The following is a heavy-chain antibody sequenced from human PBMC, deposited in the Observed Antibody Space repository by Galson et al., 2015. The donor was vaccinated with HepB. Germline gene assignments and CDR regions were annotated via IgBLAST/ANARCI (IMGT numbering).Heavy chain of an antibody. J-gene: IGHJ6*02. CDR1: GFTFSSYS. CDR3: ARALWASGLVGDRGMDV. V-gene: IGHV3-21*01. CDR2: ISSSSSYI. D-gene: IGHD3-10*01. Sequence: SLRLSCAASGFTFSSYSMNWVRQAPGKGLEWVSSISSSSSYIYYADSVKGRFTISRDNAKNSLYLQMNSLRAEDTAVYYCARALWASGLVGDRGMDVWGQGTTVTVSS.